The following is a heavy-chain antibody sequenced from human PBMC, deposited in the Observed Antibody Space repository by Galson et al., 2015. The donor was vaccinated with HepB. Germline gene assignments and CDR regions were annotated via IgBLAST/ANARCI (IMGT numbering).Heavy chain of an antibody. CDR3: AKAGDSSYWYFDV. V-gene: IGHV3-21*04. CDR2: ISSSSSYI. Sequence: SLRLSCAXSGFTFSSYSMNWVRQAPGKGLEWVSSISSSSSYIYYAGSVKGRFTISRDNAKNSLYLQMDSLRAEDTAVYYCAKAGDSSYWYFDVWGRGTLVTVSS. J-gene: IGHJ2*01. CDR1: GFTFSSYS. D-gene: IGHD7-27*01.